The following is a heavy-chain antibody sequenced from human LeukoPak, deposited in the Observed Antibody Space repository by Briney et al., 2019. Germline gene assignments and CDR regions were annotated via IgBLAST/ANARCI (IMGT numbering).Heavy chain of an antibody. CDR1: GFTFRKYD. CDR2: IGASGDT. V-gene: IGHV3-13*04. Sequence: PGGSLRLSCSASGFTFRKYDMHWVRQVTGKGLEWVSAIGASGDTYYLDSVRGRFTISRENAMSTLFLQIDSLRAGDTALYYCARSVPGGSGWMGSIDSWGQGTLVTVSS. CDR3: ARSVPGGSGWMGSIDS. D-gene: IGHD6-19*01. J-gene: IGHJ4*02.